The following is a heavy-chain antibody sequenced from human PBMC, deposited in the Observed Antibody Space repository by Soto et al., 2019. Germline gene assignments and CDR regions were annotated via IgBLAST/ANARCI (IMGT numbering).Heavy chain of an antibody. CDR3: ARPPIYGISWYEGDY. J-gene: IGHJ4*02. Sequence: GEPLKISCKGSGYSFTSYWISWVRQMPGKGLEWMGRIDPSDSYTNYSPSFQGHVTISADKSISTAYLQWSSLKASDTAMYYCARPPIYGISWYEGDYWGQGTLVTVSS. D-gene: IGHD6-13*01. CDR2: IDPSDSYT. CDR1: GYSFTSYW. V-gene: IGHV5-10-1*01.